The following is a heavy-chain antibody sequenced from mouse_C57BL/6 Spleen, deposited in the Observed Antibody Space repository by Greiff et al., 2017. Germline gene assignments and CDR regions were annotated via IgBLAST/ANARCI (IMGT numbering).Heavy chain of an antibody. V-gene: IGHV1-81*01. J-gene: IGHJ3*01. CDR3: AYSNWGFAY. Sequence: QVQLQQPGAELARPGASVKLSCKASGYTFTSYGISWVKQRTGQGLEWIGEIYPRSGNTYYNEKFKGKATLTADKSSSTAYMELRSLTSEDSAVYFCAYSNWGFAYWGQGTLVTVSA. CDR1: GYTFTSYG. D-gene: IGHD2-5*01. CDR2: IYPRSGNT.